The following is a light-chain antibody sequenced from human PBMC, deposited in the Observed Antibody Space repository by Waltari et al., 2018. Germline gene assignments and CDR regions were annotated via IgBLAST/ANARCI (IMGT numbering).Light chain of an antibody. Sequence: EIVLTQSPGTLSLSPGERATLSCRASQSVSRALAWYQQKPGQAPRLLIYGASTRATGVPDRFSGSESGTDFSLTISSLDPEDFAVYYCQHYVKLPVTYGQGTKVEI. V-gene: IGKV3-20*01. CDR1: QSVSRA. CDR3: QHYVKLPVT. CDR2: GAS. J-gene: IGKJ1*01.